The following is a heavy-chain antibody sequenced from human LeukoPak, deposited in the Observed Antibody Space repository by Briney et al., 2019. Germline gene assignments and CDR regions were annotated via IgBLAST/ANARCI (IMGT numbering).Heavy chain of an antibody. CDR3: ARICSGGSCYNDAFHI. V-gene: IGHV3-48*01. CDR2: ISSSRSTI. D-gene: IGHD2-15*01. CDR1: GLTFSSYS. J-gene: IGHJ3*02. Sequence: GGSLRLSCAASGLTFSSYSMNWVRQAPGKGLEWVSYISSSRSTIYYADSVKGRFTISRDNAKNSLYLQMNSLRVEDTAVYYCARICSGGSCYNDAFHIWGQGTMVTVSS.